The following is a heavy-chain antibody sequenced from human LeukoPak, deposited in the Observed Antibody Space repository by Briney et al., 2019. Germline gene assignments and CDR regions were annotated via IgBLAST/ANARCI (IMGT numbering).Heavy chain of an antibody. CDR1: GGSFSGYY. J-gene: IGHJ5*02. D-gene: IGHD6-19*01. CDR2: INHSGST. V-gene: IGHV4-34*01. Sequence: SETLSLTCAVYGGSFSGYYWSWIRQPPGKGLEWIGEINHSGSTNYNPSLKSRVTISVDTSKNQFSLKLSSVTAADTAVYYCARQESWGSSGWYPNWFDPWGQGTLVTVSS. CDR3: ARQESWGSSGWYPNWFDP.